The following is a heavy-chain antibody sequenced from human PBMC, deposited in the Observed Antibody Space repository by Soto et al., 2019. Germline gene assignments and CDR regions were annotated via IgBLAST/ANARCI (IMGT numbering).Heavy chain of an antibody. J-gene: IGHJ4*02. V-gene: IGHV4-39*07. CDR2: IYSSENT. CDR3: ARDPVGATYFDS. Sequence: PSETLSLTCTVSGGSVSSNSYSWGWIRQSPGKGLEWIGTIYSSENTYYNPSLLSRVTMSIDTSKNQFSLKLSSVTAADTAVYYCARDPVGATYFDSWGQGILVTVSS. D-gene: IGHD1-26*01. CDR1: GGSVSSNSYS.